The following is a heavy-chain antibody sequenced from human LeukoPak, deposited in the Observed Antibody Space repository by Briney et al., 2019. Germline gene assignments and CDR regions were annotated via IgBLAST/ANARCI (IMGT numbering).Heavy chain of an antibody. J-gene: IGHJ4*02. V-gene: IGHV3-48*01. CDR3: AKSPSMVRGITYYFDY. CDR2: ISSSSSTI. Sequence: GGSLRLSCAASGFTFSSYSMNWVRQAPGKGLEWVSYISSSSSTIYYADSVKGRFTISRDNSKNTLYLQMDSLRAEDTAVYYCAKSPSMVRGITYYFDYWGRGTLVTVSS. D-gene: IGHD3-10*01. CDR1: GFTFSSYS.